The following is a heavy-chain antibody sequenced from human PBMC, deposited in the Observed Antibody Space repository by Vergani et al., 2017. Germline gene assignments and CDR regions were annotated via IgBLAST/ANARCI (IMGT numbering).Heavy chain of an antibody. J-gene: IGHJ6*03. CDR2: INPNSGGT. CDR3: ARDVWDCSGISCFLRAGEFYYMDV. Sequence: QVQLVQSGAEVKKPGASVKVSCKASGYTFTGYYMHWVRQAPGQGLEWMGWINPNSGGTNYAQKFQGRVTMTRDTSISTAYMELSRLRSDDTAVYYCARDVWDCSGISCFLRAGEFYYMDVWGQGTTVTVSS. D-gene: IGHD3-16*01. V-gene: IGHV1-2*02. CDR1: GYTFTGYY.